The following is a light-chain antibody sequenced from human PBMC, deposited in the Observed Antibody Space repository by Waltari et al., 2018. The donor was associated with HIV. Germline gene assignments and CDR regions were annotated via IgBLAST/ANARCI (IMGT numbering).Light chain of an antibody. V-gene: IGLV3-19*01. CDR3: NSRDSSAKHHWV. Sequence: SSELTQDPAVSVALGQTVRITCQGDSLRSYSAKSWYQQKPGQAPLIVIYGKNNRPSGIPDRFSGSSSGNTASLTITGAQAEDEAHYYCNSRDSSAKHHWVFGGGTKLTVL. CDR2: GKN. CDR1: SLRSYS. J-gene: IGLJ3*02.